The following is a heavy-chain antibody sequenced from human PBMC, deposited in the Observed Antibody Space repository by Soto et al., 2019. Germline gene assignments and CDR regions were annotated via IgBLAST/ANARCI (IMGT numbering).Heavy chain of an antibody. D-gene: IGHD6-13*01. Sequence: QVQLQESGPGLVKPSQTLSLTCTVSGGSISSGGYYWSWIRQHPGKGLEWIGYIYYRGSTYYNPSRKMRVTISVDTSKNQFSLKLSSVTAADTAVYYCARAFTAALSYWYFDLWGRGTLVTVSS. J-gene: IGHJ2*01. CDR1: GGSISSGGYY. CDR3: ARAFTAALSYWYFDL. CDR2: IYYRGST. V-gene: IGHV4-31*03.